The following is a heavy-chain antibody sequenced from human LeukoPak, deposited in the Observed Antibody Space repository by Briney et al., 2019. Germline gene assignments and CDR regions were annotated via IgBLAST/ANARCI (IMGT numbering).Heavy chain of an antibody. V-gene: IGHV4-34*01. D-gene: IGHD3-16*02. CDR1: GGSFSGYY. CDR3: ARANYVWGSYRYWDYYGMDV. CDR2: INHSGST. J-gene: IGHJ6*02. Sequence: KASESLSLTCAVYGGSFSGYYWSWIRQPPGNGLEWIGEINHSGSTNYNPSLKSRVTISVDTSKNQFSLKLSSVTAADTAVYYCARANYVWGSYRYWDYYGMDVWGQGTTVTVSS.